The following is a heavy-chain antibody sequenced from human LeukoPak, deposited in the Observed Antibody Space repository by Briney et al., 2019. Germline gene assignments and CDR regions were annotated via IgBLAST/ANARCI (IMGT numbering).Heavy chain of an antibody. J-gene: IGHJ5*02. Sequence: PGGSLRLSCAASGFSFSSHAMNWVRQAPGKGLEWVSAISGSGSGTDYADSVKGRFTISRDNSRNTLYVQMSSLTAEDTAVYYCARDRDYTGNGWFDPWGQGTLVTVSS. CDR3: ARDRDYTGNGWFDP. D-gene: IGHD4-23*01. CDR1: GFSFSSHA. CDR2: ISGSGSGT. V-gene: IGHV3-23*01.